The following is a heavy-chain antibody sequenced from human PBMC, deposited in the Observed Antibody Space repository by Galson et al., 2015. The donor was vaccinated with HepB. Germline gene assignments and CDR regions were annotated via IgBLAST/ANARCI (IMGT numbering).Heavy chain of an antibody. CDR2: INAGNGDT. V-gene: IGHV1-3*01. J-gene: IGHJ4*02. D-gene: IGHD1-14*01. Sequence: SVKVSCKAFGYTLTTYPMHWVRQAPGQSLEWMGWINAGNGDTRFSQTFQGRVSITRDTSATTAYMELRNLRSEDTAVYYCARNASTGGFDYWGQGTLVTVSS. CDR1: GYTLTTYP. CDR3: ARNASTGGFDY.